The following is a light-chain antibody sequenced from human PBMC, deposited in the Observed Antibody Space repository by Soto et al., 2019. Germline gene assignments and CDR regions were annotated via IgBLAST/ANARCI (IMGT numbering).Light chain of an antibody. J-gene: IGLJ2*01. CDR1: SSDVGGYNY. CDR3: AAWDDSLNGLT. V-gene: IGLV2-11*01. CDR2: DVS. Sequence: QSVLTQPRSVSGSPGQSVTISCTGTSSDVGGYNYVSWYQQHPGKAPKVMIYDVSKRPSGVPDRFSASKSGNTASLTISGLLTEDEAHYFCAAWDDSLNGLTFGGGTKLTVL.